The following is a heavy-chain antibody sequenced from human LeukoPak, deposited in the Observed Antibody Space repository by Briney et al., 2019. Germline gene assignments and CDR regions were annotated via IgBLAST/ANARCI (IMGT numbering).Heavy chain of an antibody. CDR2: FDPEDGET. Sequence: GASVKVSCKVSGYTLTELSMHWVRQAPGKGLEWMGGFDPEDGETIYAQKFQGRVTMTEDTSTDTAYMELSSLRSEDTAVYYCATVGTYYYDSSGLDYCGEGTLVTVSS. CDR1: GYTLTELS. CDR3: ATVGTYYYDSSGLDY. D-gene: IGHD3-22*01. V-gene: IGHV1-24*01. J-gene: IGHJ4*02.